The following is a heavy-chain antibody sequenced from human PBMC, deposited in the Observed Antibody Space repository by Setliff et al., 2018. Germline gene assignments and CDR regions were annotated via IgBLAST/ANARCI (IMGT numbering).Heavy chain of an antibody. D-gene: IGHD5-18*01. CDR3: AKSGIQLWGIDY. J-gene: IGHJ4*02. V-gene: IGHV3-74*01. CDR1: GFTFSSYS. CDR2: MNADGSIT. Sequence: GGSLRLSCAASGFTFSSYSMNWVRQAPGKGLEWVSRMNADGSITIYADSVKGRFTISRDNSKNTLYLQMNSLRAEDTAVYYCAKSGIQLWGIDYWGQGTLVTVSS.